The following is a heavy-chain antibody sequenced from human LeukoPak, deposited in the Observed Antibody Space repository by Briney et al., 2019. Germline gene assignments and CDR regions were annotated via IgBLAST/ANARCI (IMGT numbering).Heavy chain of an antibody. J-gene: IGHJ4*02. CDR1: GYTFTDYY. D-gene: IGHD3-16*01. CDR2: INPNSGGT. Sequence: ASVTVSCKASGYTFTDYYMHWVRQAPGQGLEWMGWINPNSGGTNYAQKFQGRLTMTRDTSISTAYMELSRLRSDDTAVYYCARITGTTFGFSDYWGQGTLVTVSS. CDR3: ARITGTTFGFSDY. V-gene: IGHV1-2*02.